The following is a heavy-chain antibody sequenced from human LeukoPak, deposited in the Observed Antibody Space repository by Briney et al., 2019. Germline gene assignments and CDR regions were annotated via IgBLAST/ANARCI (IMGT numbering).Heavy chain of an antibody. V-gene: IGHV3-53*01. CDR1: GFIFSSNY. CDR2: IFSGGST. CDR3: ARVGPTRSDFDY. Sequence: GGSLRLSCAASGFIFSSNYMTWVRQAPGKGLEWVSVIFSGGSTYYADAVKGRVTISRDNSKNTLYLQMNNLRGEDTAVYYCARVGPTRSDFDYWGQGTLVTVSS. J-gene: IGHJ4*02. D-gene: IGHD1-26*01.